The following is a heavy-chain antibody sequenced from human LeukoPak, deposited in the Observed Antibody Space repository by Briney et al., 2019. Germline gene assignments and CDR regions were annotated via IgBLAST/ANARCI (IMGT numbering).Heavy chain of an antibody. J-gene: IGHJ4*02. CDR3: ARERRKYGGNSFDY. D-gene: IGHD4-23*01. CDR1: GFTFSSYE. CDR2: ISSSGSTI. Sequence: GGSLRLSCAASGFTFSSYEMNWVRQAPGKGLEWVSYISSSGSTIYYADSVKGRFTISRDNAKNSLYPQMNSLRAEDTAVYYCARERRKYGGNSFDYWGQGTLVTVSS. V-gene: IGHV3-48*03.